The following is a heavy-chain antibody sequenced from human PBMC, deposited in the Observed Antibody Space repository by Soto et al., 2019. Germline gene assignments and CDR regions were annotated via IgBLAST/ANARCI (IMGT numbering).Heavy chain of an antibody. V-gene: IGHV1-2*02. CDR2: INPRNGDT. D-gene: IGHD6-6*01. CDR3: ARPTAPRELVY. CDR1: GYTFTAYF. Sequence: ASVKVSCKASGYTFTAYFLHWVRQAPGQGLEWMGWINPRNGDTSYAQNFQDRVTMTRDTAISTAYMELTSLRSDDTAVYYCARPTAPRELVYWGQGTPVNVSS. J-gene: IGHJ4*02.